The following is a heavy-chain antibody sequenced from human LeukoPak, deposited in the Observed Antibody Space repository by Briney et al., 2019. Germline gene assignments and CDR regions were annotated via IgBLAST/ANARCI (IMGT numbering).Heavy chain of an antibody. CDR3: ARGSGSVAGLLIHTYYFDY. CDR1: GGTFSSYA. CDR2: IIPIFGTA. Sequence: GASVKVSCKASGGTFSSYAISWVRQAPGQGLEWMGGIIPIFGTANYAQKFQGRVTITADESTSTAYMELSSLRSEDTAVYYCARGSGSVAGLLIHTYYFDYWGQGTLVTVSS. V-gene: IGHV1-69*13. J-gene: IGHJ4*02. D-gene: IGHD3-10*01.